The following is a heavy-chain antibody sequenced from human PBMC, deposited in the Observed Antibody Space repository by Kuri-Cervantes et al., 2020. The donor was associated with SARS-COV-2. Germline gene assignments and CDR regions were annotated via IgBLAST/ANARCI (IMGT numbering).Heavy chain of an antibody. V-gene: IGHV3-21*04. CDR3: AKDIAPYYYDSSGYPVPLDY. Sequence: GESLKISCAGSGFSFSNYSMTWVRQAPGKGLEWVSSITRSSTYIYYADSVKCRFTISRDNAKNSLYLQMNSLRTEDTALYYCAKDIAPYYYDSSGYPVPLDYWGQGTLVTVSS. D-gene: IGHD3-22*01. CDR1: GFSFSNYS. J-gene: IGHJ4*02. CDR2: ITRSSTYI.